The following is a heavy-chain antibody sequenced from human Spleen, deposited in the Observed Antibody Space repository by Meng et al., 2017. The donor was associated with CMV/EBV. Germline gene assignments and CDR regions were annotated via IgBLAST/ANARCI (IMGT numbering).Heavy chain of an antibody. CDR1: GYAFTAHY. CDR3: ARDNNWGPDY. D-gene: IGHD7-27*01. CDR2: IHPHRGDT. J-gene: IGHJ4*02. V-gene: IGHV1-2*02. Sequence: SCKASGYAFTAHYFHWVRQAPGQGLEWMGWIHPHRGDTNYAQQFQGRVTLTRDTSINTGYMELTRLTSDDTAVYYCARDNNWGPDYWGQGTLVTVSS.